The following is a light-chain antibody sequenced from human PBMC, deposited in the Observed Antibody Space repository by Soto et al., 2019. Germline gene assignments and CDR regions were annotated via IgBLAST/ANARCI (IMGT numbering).Light chain of an antibody. CDR2: IKSDGSH. J-gene: IGLJ2*01. Sequence: QLVLTQSPSASASLGASVKLTCTPSSGHSIYAIAWHQQQPEKGPRYLMKIKSDGSHSKGDGIPDRFSGSSSGAERYLTISSLQSDDEADYYCQTWGTGIQVFGGGTKLTVL. CDR3: QTWGTGIQV. CDR1: SGHSIYA. V-gene: IGLV4-69*01.